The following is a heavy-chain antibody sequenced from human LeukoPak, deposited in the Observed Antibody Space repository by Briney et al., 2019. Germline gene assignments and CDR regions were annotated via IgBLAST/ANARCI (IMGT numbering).Heavy chain of an antibody. V-gene: IGHV4-30-4*01. J-gene: IGHJ4*02. CDR3: ARQTYCSGGSCYHYFFDY. CDR2: IYYSGST. D-gene: IGHD2-15*01. CDR1: GGSISSGDYY. Sequence: SQTLSLTCTVSGGSISSGDYYWSWICQPPGKGLEWIGYIYYSGSTYYNPSLKSRATISVDTSKNQFSLKLSSVTAADTAVYYCARQTYCSGGSCYHYFFDYWGQGTLVTVSS.